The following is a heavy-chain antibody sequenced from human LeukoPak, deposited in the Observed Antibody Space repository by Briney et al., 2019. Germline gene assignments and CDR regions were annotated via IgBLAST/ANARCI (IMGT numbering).Heavy chain of an antibody. CDR3: ARDRGNWGSWAFDI. CDR2: ISSSGSTI. CDR1: GFTFSSYE. D-gene: IGHD7-27*01. V-gene: IGHV3-48*03. Sequence: TGGSLRLSCAASGFTFSSYEMNWVRQAPGKGLEWVSYISSSGSTIYYADSVKGRFTISRDNAKNSLYLQMNSLRVEDTAVYYCARDRGNWGSWAFDIWGQGTMVTVSS. J-gene: IGHJ3*02.